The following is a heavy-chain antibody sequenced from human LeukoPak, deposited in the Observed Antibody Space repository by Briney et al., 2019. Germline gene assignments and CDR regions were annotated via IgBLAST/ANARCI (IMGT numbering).Heavy chain of an antibody. J-gene: IGHJ4*02. CDR1: GFTFSSYS. Sequence: MPGGSLRLSCAASGFTFSSYSMNWVRQAPGKGLEWVSSISSSSSYIYYADSVKGRFTISRDNAKNSLYLQMNSLRAEDTAVYYCARGSEAGGYSYGPYYFDYWGQGTLVTVSS. CDR3: ARGSEAGGYSYGPYYFDY. D-gene: IGHD5-18*01. CDR2: ISSSSSYI. V-gene: IGHV3-21*01.